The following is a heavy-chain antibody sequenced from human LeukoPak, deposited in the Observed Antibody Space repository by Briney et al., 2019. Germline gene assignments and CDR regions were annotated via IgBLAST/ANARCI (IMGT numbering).Heavy chain of an antibody. Sequence: GASVKVSCKASGYTFTDYYVHWVRQAPGQGLEWMGIINTSHGGTSYTHKFQGRVTMIRDMSTNTVYMELSSLRSEDTAVYYCARGASYVSGTYGAFDYWGQGTLVTVSS. CDR3: ARGASYVSGTYGAFDY. CDR2: INTSHGGT. CDR1: GYTFTDYY. D-gene: IGHD3-10*01. V-gene: IGHV1-46*01. J-gene: IGHJ4*02.